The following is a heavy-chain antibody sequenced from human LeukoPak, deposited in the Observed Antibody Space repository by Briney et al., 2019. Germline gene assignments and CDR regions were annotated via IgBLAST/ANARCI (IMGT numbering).Heavy chain of an antibody. CDR3: AKDGAWLRFDD. J-gene: IGHJ4*02. D-gene: IGHD5-12*01. Sequence: GGSLGLSCTVSGFTVSSNSMSWVRQAPGKGLEWVSFIYSAGSIYYSDSVKGRFTISIDNSKNTLYLQMNSLRAEDTAVYYCAKDGAWLRFDDWGQGILVTVSS. CDR2: IYSAGSI. V-gene: IGHV3-53*01. CDR1: GFTVSSNS.